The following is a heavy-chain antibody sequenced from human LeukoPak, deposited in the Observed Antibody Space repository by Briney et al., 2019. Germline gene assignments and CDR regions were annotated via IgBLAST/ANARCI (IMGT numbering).Heavy chain of an antibody. V-gene: IGHV3-53*01. CDR3: ARGAGIAATGTGSFDY. CDR2: IYSDGST. CDR1: GFTDSNNY. D-gene: IGHD6-13*01. Sequence: PGGSLRLSCAASGFTDSNNYMSCVRQAPGKGLEWVSVIYSDGSTYYADSVEGRFTISRDNSKNTLYLQMNSLRAEDTAVYYCARGAGIAATGTGSFDYWGQGTLVTVSS. J-gene: IGHJ4*02.